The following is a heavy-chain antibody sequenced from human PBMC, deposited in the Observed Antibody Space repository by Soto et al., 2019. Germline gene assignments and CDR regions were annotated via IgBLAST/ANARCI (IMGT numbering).Heavy chain of an antibody. J-gene: IGHJ6*03. CDR3: ARGELGGFFYHYYMDV. Sequence: EVQLVESGGGLVQPGGSLRLSCAASGFTFSSYNMNWVRQAPGKGLEWGSYISSGSSTIYYADSVKGRFTISRDNAKNSLYLQMNSLRAEDTAVYYCARGELGGFFYHYYMDVWGKGTTVTVSS. CDR1: GFTFSSYN. V-gene: IGHV3-48*01. D-gene: IGHD7-27*01. CDR2: ISSGSSTI.